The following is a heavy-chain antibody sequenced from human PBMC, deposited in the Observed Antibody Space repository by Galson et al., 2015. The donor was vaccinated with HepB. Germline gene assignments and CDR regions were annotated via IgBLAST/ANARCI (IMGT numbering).Heavy chain of an antibody. CDR3: ARVRSYYDSSGYYRRDYYYYYMDV. Sequence: SVKVSCKASGGTFSSYAISWVRQAPGQGLEWMGGIIPIFGTANYAQKFQGRVTITADESTSTAYMELSSLRSEDTAVYYCARVRSYYDSSGYYRRDYYYYYMDVWGKGTTVTVSS. CDR2: IIPIFGTA. D-gene: IGHD3-22*01. CDR1: GGTFSSYA. V-gene: IGHV1-69*13. J-gene: IGHJ6*03.